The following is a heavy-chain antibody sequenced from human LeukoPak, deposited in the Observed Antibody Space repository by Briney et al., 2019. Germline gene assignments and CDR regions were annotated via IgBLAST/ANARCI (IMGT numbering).Heavy chain of an antibody. D-gene: IGHD6-6*01. V-gene: IGHV4-34*01. Sequence: PSETLSLTCPVYGGSFTDYYWCWLRQPQGTGMEWDGEINKRGSPNDYCSLKTRVTISGERSKNQFSLKMNSVTAADTAVYFCARVPHTTSFIDYWGEGAPVTVSS. CDR1: GGSFTDYY. J-gene: IGHJ4*02. CDR3: ARVPHTTSFIDY. CDR2: INKRGSP.